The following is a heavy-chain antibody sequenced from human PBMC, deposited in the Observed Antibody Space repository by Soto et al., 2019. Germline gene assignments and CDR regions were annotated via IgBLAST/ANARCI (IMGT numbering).Heavy chain of an antibody. CDR2: ISYHGSDK. Sequence: QVQLVESGGGVVQPGRSLRLSCAASGFTFSNYGMHWVRQAPGKGLEWVAVISYHGSDKYYADSVKGRFTISRDNSKNALYLQMDSLGAEDTAVYYCAKDHLATTVTTVGYWGQGTRVPVSS. J-gene: IGHJ1*01. CDR3: AKDHLATTVTTVGY. D-gene: IGHD4-17*01. CDR1: GFTFSNYG. V-gene: IGHV3-30*18.